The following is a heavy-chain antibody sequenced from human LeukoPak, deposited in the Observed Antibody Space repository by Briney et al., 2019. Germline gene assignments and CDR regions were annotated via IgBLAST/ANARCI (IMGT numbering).Heavy chain of an antibody. Sequence: PSETLSLTCTVSGGSISNSNYYWSWIRQPPGKELEWIASINFGGTTYYSPSLKSRVTISVDTSKHQFSLRLSSVTAADTAVYLCARYVVYGSGKYYFDYWGQGSLVTVSS. V-gene: IGHV4-39*01. J-gene: IGHJ4*02. D-gene: IGHD3-10*01. CDR2: INFGGTT. CDR3: ARYVVYGSGKYYFDY. CDR1: GGSISNSNYY.